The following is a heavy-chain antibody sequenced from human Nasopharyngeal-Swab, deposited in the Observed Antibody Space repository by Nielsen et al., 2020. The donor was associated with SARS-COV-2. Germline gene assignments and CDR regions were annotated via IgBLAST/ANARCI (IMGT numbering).Heavy chain of an antibody. CDR2: ISSSGSTI. V-gene: IGHV3-11*01. CDR1: GFTFSDYY. J-gene: IGHJ4*02. Sequence: GGSLRLSCAASGFTFSDYYMSWIRQAPGKGLEWVSYISSSGSTIYYADSVKGRFTISRDNAKNSLYLQMNSLRAEDTAVYYCARVPRAYYDILTGYSSTYYFDYWGQGTLATVSS. D-gene: IGHD3-9*01. CDR3: ARVPRAYYDILTGYSSTYYFDY.